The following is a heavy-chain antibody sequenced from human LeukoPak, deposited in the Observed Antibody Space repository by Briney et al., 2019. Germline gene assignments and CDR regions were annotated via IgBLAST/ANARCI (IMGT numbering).Heavy chain of an antibody. J-gene: IGHJ2*01. CDR3: AADPRPRYCSGGSCYSMASFDL. Sequence: ASVKVSCKASGYTFTGYYMHWVRQAPGQGLEWMGWINPNSGGTNYAQKFQGRVTMTRDTSISTAYMELSRLRSDDTAVYYCAADPRPRYCSGGSCYSMASFDLWGRGTLVTVSS. V-gene: IGHV1-2*02. D-gene: IGHD2-15*01. CDR1: GYTFTGYY. CDR2: INPNSGGT.